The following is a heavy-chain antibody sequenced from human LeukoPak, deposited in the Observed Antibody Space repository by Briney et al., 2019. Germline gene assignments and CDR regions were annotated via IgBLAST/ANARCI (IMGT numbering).Heavy chain of an antibody. CDR1: GYTFTGYY. J-gene: IGHJ4*02. Sequence: GASVKVSCKASGYTFTGYYMHWVRQAPGQGLEWMGWISAYNGNTNYAQKLQGRVTMTTDTSTSTAYMELRSLRSDDTAVYYCAREYITMVRGFDYWGQGTLVTVSS. CDR2: ISAYNGNT. D-gene: IGHD3-10*01. CDR3: AREYITMVRGFDY. V-gene: IGHV1-18*04.